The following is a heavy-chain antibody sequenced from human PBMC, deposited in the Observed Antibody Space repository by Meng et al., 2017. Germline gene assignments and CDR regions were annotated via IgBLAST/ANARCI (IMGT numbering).Heavy chain of an antibody. Sequence: GESLKISYAASGFTFSSYAMSWVRQAPGKGLEWVSAISGSGGSTYYADSVKGRFTISRDNSKNTLYLQMNSLRAEDTAVYYCARGGYSSSWYIGDYWGQGTLVTVSS. CDR1: GFTFSSYA. J-gene: IGHJ4*02. CDR3: ARGGYSSSWYIGDY. D-gene: IGHD6-13*01. V-gene: IGHV3-23*01. CDR2: ISGSGGST.